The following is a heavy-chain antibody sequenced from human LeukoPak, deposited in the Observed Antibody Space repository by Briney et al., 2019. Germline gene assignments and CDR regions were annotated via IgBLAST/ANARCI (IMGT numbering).Heavy chain of an antibody. CDR3: AKDRQRFQLWFEPFYFDY. J-gene: IGHJ4*02. V-gene: IGHV3-23*01. CDR2: IIGSAGST. D-gene: IGHD5-18*01. Sequence: GGSLRLSCAASGFTFSSYAMSWVRQAPGKGLECVSAIIGSAGSTYYADSVKGRFTISRDHSKHTPYLQMNSLRPPHTPVSHCAKDRQRFQLWFEPFYFDYWGQGTLVTVSS. CDR1: GFTFSSYA.